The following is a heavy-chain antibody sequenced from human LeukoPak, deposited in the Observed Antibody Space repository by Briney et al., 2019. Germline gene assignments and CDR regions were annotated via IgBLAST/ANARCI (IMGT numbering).Heavy chain of an antibody. CDR1: GGTFSSYA. D-gene: IGHD3-22*01. Sequence: SVKVSCKASGGTFSSYAISWVRQAPGQGLEWMGGIIPIFGTANYAQKFQGRVTITTDESTSTAYMELSSLRSEDTAVYYCARDRWEIDYYDSTRVEIADYWGQGTLVTVSS. CDR3: ARDRWEIDYYDSTRVEIADY. V-gene: IGHV1-69*05. J-gene: IGHJ4*02. CDR2: IIPIFGTA.